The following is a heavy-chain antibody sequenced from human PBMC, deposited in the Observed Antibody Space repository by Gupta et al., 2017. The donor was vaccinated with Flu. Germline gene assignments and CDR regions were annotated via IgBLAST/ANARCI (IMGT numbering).Heavy chain of an antibody. CDR3: AHRRSCSGGSCYVSRSGGWFDP. J-gene: IGHJ5*02. D-gene: IGHD2-15*01. Sequence: IRQPPGKALEWLALIYWNDDKRYSPSLKSRLTITKDTSKNQVVLTMTNMDPVDTATYYCAHRRSCSGGSCYVSRSGGWFDPWGQGTLVTVSS. CDR2: IYWNDDK. V-gene: IGHV2-5*01.